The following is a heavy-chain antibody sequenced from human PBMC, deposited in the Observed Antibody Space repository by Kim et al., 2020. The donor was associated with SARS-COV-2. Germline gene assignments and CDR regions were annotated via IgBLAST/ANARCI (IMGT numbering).Heavy chain of an antibody. Sequence: GGSLRLSCAASGFTFSSYSMNWVRQAPGKGLEWVSSISSSSSYIYYADSVKGRFTISGDNAKNSLYLQMNSLRAEDTAVYYCASPPVVVINGDAFDIWGQGTMVTVSS. CDR1: GFTFSSYS. J-gene: IGHJ3*02. CDR2: ISSSSSYI. CDR3: ASPPVVVINGDAFDI. V-gene: IGHV3-21*01. D-gene: IGHD3-22*01.